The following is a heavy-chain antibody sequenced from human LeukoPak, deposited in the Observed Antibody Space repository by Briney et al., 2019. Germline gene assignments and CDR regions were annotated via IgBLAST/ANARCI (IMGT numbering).Heavy chain of an antibody. D-gene: IGHD4-17*01. CDR1: GGSISSSSYY. CDR3: ARERAVTTYYYFDY. Sequence: SETLSLTCTVSGGSISSSSYYWGWIRQPPGKGLEWIGSIYYSGSTYYNPSLKSRVTISVDTSKNQFSLKLSSVTAVDTAVYYCARERAVTTYYYFDYWGQGTLVTVSS. V-gene: IGHV4-39*07. CDR2: IYYSGST. J-gene: IGHJ4*02.